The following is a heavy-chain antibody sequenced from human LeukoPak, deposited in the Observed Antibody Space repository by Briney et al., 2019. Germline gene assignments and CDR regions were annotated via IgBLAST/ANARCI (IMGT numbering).Heavy chain of an antibody. CDR3: AKGGGSYWYFDL. Sequence: GGSLRLSCAASGFTFSSYGMSWIRQVPGKGLGWVSGITGSGGTTHYADSVKGRFTISRDNSKNTLSLQMNSLTVEDAAVYYCAKGGGSYWYFDLWGRGTVVTVSS. V-gene: IGHV3-23*01. CDR1: GFTFSSYG. J-gene: IGHJ2*01. CDR2: ITGSGGTT.